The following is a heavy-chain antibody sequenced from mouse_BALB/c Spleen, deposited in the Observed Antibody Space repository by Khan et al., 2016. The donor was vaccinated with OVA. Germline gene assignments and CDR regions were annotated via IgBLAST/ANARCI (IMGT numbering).Heavy chain of an antibody. CDR1: GYIFTNNG. Sequence: QIQLVQSGPELKKPGEKVKISCKVSGYIFTNNGMNWLKQAPGKGLKWMGWIKTKTGEPTYTEELKGRFAFSLETSASTAYLQTNKLKNEDTATYICARGCDYNYDATPYWGQGTLVTHSA. D-gene: IGHD2-12*01. V-gene: IGHV9-3*02. CDR2: IKTKTGEP. CDR3: ARGCDYNYDATPY. J-gene: IGHJ3*01.